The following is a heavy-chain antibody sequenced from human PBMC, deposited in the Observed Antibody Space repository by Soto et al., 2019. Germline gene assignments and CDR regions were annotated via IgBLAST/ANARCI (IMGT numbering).Heavy chain of an antibody. V-gene: IGHV4-39*01. D-gene: IGHD4-17*01. J-gene: IGHJ5*02. Sequence: NPSETLSLTCTVSGGSISSSSSYWGWIRQPPGKGLEWVGSIYYLGNTYYNPSLGSRVTISVDTSKNQFSLKLSSVTAADTAVYYCARGLTVTKKGSWFDPWGQGTLVTAPQ. CDR1: GGSISSSSSY. CDR2: IYYLGNT. CDR3: ARGLTVTKKGSWFDP.